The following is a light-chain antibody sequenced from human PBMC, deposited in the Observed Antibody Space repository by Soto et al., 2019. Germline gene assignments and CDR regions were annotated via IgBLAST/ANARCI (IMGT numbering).Light chain of an antibody. CDR3: SLYTTSSTPSYV. V-gene: IGLV2-14*01. CDR1: SFDVDDYNS. Sequence: QSVLAQPASVSGSPGQSITISCTGTSFDVDDYNSVSWYQQPPGKAPKLIIYEVNNRPSGVSNRFSGSNSDNTASLTISGLQAEDEADYYCSLYTTSSTPSYVFGTGTKGTVL. J-gene: IGLJ1*01. CDR2: EVN.